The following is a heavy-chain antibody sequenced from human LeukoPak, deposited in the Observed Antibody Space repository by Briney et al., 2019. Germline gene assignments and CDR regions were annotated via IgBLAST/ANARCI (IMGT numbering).Heavy chain of an antibody. J-gene: IGHJ4*02. CDR2: IDSDDDK. D-gene: IGHD6-6*01. Sequence: ESGPTLGKPTQTPTLTCTFSGFSLSTSAMRASWIRQPPGNALEWLHRIDSDDDKFYSTTLKTKLTLSQDTSNNQFVITMTYIDPVDTAAYSGAGSSSTAGFDYWGQGTLIPVSS. V-gene: IGHV2-70*04. CDR3: AGSSSTAGFDY. CDR1: GFSLSTSAMR.